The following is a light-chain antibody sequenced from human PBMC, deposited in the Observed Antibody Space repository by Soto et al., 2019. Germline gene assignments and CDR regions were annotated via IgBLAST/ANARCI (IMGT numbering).Light chain of an antibody. Sequence: DIQMTQSPSYVYASVGDTVTITCRASQGIRSWLAWYQRKPGKAPKLLIYAASSLQSGVPSRFSGSGSEIDFTLTINSLQPEDFATYYCQQSDSFPFTFGPGTKVDIK. CDR3: QQSDSFPFT. CDR1: QGIRSW. V-gene: IGKV1D-12*01. CDR2: AAS. J-gene: IGKJ3*01.